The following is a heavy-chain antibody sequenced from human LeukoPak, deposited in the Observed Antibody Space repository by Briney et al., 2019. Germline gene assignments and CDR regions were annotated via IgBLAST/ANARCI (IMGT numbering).Heavy chain of an antibody. CDR3: AKDGDSSGWYNWFDP. V-gene: IGHV3-9*01. Sequence: GGSLRLSCAASGFTFDDYAMHWVRHAPGKGLEWVSGISWNSGSIGYADSVKGRFTISRDNAKNSLYLQMNSLRAEDTALYYCAKDGDSSGWYNWFDPWGQGTLVTVSS. CDR1: GFTFDDYA. CDR2: ISWNSGSI. D-gene: IGHD6-19*01. J-gene: IGHJ5*02.